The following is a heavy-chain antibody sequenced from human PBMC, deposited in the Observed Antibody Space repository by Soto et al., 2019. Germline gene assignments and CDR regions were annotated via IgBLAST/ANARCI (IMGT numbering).Heavy chain of an antibody. Sequence: SATPSITCAVYGGSFSGYYWSWIRQPPGKGLEWIGEINHSGSTNYNPSLKSRVTISVDTSKNQFSLKLSSVTAADTAVYYCARGASSSWYEVYFDYWGQGTLVTVSS. CDR1: GGSFSGYY. J-gene: IGHJ4*02. V-gene: IGHV4-34*01. D-gene: IGHD6-13*01. CDR2: INHSGST. CDR3: ARGASSSWYEVYFDY.